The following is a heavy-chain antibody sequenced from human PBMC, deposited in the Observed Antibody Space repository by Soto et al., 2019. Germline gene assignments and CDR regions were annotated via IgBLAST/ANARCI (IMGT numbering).Heavy chain of an antibody. Sequence: GASVKVSCKTSGGTFSNYPVNWVRQAPGQGLEWIGRLTPVFGTANFAQKFQGRVTITADESATTVYMELSTLRSEDTAIYYCARAPGGYYFDYWGQGTLVTVSS. CDR1: GGTFSNYP. J-gene: IGHJ4*02. D-gene: IGHD6-25*01. V-gene: IGHV1-69*13. CDR3: ARAPGGYYFDY. CDR2: LTPVFGTA.